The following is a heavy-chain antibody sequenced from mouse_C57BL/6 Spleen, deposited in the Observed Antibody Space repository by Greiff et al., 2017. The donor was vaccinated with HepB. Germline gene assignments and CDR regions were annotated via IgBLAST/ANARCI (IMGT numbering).Heavy chain of an antibody. CDR3: ARGRYFDV. CDR1: YFAFMARA. Sequence: LQQSGAELVRPGSSVKLSCKDSYFAFMARAMHWVKQRPGHGLEWIGSFTMYSDATEYSENFKGKATLTANTSSSTAYMELSSLTSEDSAVYYCARGRYFDVWGTGTTVTVSS. CDR2: FTMYSDAT. V-gene: IGHV1-49*01. J-gene: IGHJ1*03.